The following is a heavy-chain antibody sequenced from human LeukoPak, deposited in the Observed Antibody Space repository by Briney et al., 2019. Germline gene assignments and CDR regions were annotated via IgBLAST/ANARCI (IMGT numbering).Heavy chain of an antibody. CDR2: MNPNSGNT. CDR3: ARAGGTTYYDFWSGYSGNWFDP. CDR1: GYTFTSYD. Sequence: GASVKVSCKASGYTFTSYDINWVRQAPGQGPEWMGWMNPNSGNTGYAQKFQGRVTMTRNTSISTAYMELSSLRSEDTAVYYCARAGGTTYYDFWSGYSGNWFDPWGQGTLVTVSS. V-gene: IGHV1-8*01. J-gene: IGHJ5*02. D-gene: IGHD3-3*01.